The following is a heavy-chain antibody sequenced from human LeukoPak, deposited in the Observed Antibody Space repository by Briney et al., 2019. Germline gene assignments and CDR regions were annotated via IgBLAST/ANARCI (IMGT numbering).Heavy chain of an antibody. Sequence: ASVKVSCKASGYTFTSYYIHWVRQAPGQGLEWMGIINPSGGSTGYAQKFQGRVTLTRDTSTSTVYMELSSLRSEDMAVYYCARGLPNDYYDTSGYYLGPWGQGTLVTVS. CDR3: ARGLPNDYYDTSGYYLGP. CDR1: GYTFTSYY. V-gene: IGHV1-46*01. D-gene: IGHD3-22*01. J-gene: IGHJ5*02. CDR2: INPSGGST.